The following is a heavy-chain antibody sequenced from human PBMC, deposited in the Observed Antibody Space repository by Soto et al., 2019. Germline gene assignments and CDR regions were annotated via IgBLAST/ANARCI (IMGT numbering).Heavy chain of an antibody. D-gene: IGHD3-16*01. CDR3: AXKEEYAHVSGMSPLA. V-gene: IGHV3-21*04. CDR1: GFTFTCYS. J-gene: IGHJ4*03. CDR2: ISSRGDI. Sequence: GGSLRLSCVASGFTFTCYSMNWVRQAPGKGLEWVSAISSRGDIYYADSVKGRFTISRDDAKNSVSLQMNGLRAEETALYYCAXKEEYAHVSGMSPLAWGHATLVTSPQ.